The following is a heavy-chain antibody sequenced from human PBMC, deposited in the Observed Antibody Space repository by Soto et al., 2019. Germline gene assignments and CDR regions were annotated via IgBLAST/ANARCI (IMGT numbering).Heavy chain of an antibody. V-gene: IGHV3-23*01. CDR3: AKDPGMGSSDWQDAFDI. D-gene: IGHD6-19*01. CDR1: GFTFSSYA. CDR2: ISGSGGST. Sequence: GGSLRLSCAASGFTFSSYAMSWVRQAPGKGLEWVSAISGSGGSTYYADSVKGRFTISRDNSKNTLYLQMNSLRAEDTAVYYCAKDPGMGSSDWQDAFDIWGQGTMVTVSS. J-gene: IGHJ3*02.